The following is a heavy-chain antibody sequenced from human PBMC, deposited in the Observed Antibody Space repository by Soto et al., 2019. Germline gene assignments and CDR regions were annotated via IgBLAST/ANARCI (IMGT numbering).Heavy chain of an antibody. J-gene: IGHJ3*02. D-gene: IGHD1-26*01. CDR3: ARVMVGATTRAFDI. CDR2: ISSSSSYI. Sequence: GGSLRLSCAASGFTFSSYSMNWVRQAPGKGLEWVSSISSSSSYIYYTDSVKGRFTISRDNAKNSLYLQMNSLRAEDTAVYYCARVMVGATTRAFDIWGQGTMVTVSS. CDR1: GFTFSSYS. V-gene: IGHV3-21*01.